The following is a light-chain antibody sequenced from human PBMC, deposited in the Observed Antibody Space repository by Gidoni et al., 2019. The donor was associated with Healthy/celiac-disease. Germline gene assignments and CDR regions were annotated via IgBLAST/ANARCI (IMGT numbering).Light chain of an antibody. CDR2: DSS. CDR3: QQRSNRIT. J-gene: IGKJ5*01. V-gene: IGKV3-11*01. Sequence: IVLTQSPATLSLSPGERATLSCRASQSVRSYLAWYQQKAGQAHRLLIYDSSNSATGIPARFSGSGSGTYFTLTISSLEPEDFAVYYCQQRSNRITFGQGTRLEIK. CDR1: QSVRSY.